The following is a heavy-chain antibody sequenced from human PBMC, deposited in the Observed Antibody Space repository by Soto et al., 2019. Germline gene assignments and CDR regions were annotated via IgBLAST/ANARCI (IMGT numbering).Heavy chain of an antibody. CDR1: GFTFSNYG. Sequence: QVQLVESGGGVVQPGRSLRLSCAASGFTFSNYGMHWVHQAPGKGLEWVAVISYDGSVKYFGDSVKGRFTISRDNSQHTLFLQMSSLRAEDTAVYYCAKPSEPYSAPYYFDSWGQGTLVTVSS. D-gene: IGHD4-4*01. J-gene: IGHJ4*02. V-gene: IGHV3-30*18. CDR2: ISYDGSVK. CDR3: AKPSEPYSAPYYFDS.